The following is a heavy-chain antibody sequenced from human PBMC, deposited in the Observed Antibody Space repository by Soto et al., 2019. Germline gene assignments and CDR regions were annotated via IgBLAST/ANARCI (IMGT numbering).Heavy chain of an antibody. CDR1: VFTFNSYS. CDR2: ISSFSNYM. J-gene: IGHJ6*02. D-gene: IGHD6-13*01. V-gene: IGHV3-21*04. CDR3: AKAVRWGGQLDYSYYGMDV. Sequence: PCVSLSDSFAVSVFTFNSYSMRWGRQAPGKGLEWVSSISSFSNYMYYTDSVKGRFTISRDNARNSLYLQMNSLTTEDTALYFCAKAVRWGGQLDYSYYGMDVWGQGTTVTVSS.